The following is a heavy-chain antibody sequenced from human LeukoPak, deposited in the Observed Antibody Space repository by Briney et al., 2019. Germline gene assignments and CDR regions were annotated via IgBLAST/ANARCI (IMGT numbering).Heavy chain of an antibody. D-gene: IGHD6-19*01. Sequence: SQTLSLTCAISGDSVSSNSAAWNWIRQSPSRGLEWLGRTYYRSKWYNDYAVSVRSRITINPDTSKNQFSLQLSSVTPEDTAVYYCARDVSRSEDSSGWYDWFDPWGQGTLVTVSS. CDR3: ARDVSRSEDSSGWYDWFDP. CDR2: TYYRSKWYN. CDR1: GDSVSSNSAA. V-gene: IGHV6-1*01. J-gene: IGHJ5*02.